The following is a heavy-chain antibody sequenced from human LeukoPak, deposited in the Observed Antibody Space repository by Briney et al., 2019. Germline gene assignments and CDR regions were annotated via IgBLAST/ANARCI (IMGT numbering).Heavy chain of an antibody. Sequence: SETLSLTCTVSGGSISSYYWSWLRQPPGKGLEWIGYIYYSGSTNYNPSLKSRVTISVDTSKNQFSLQLSSVTAADTAVYYCARGRTGTTEYYYYYYYMDVWGKGTTVTVSS. CDR2: IYYSGST. V-gene: IGHV4-59*01. CDR1: GGSISSYY. J-gene: IGHJ6*03. CDR3: ARGRTGTTEYYYYYYYMDV. D-gene: IGHD1-7*01.